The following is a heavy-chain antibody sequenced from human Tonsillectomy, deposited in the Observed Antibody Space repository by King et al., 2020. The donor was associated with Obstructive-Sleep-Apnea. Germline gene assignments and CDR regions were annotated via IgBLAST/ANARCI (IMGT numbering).Heavy chain of an antibody. CDR2: ISTTSSYI. D-gene: IGHD2/OR15-2a*01. CDR3: ARVFLWGGYYGMDV. J-gene: IGHJ6*02. CDR1: GFTFSSYS. Sequence: EVQLVESGGGLVKPGGSLRLSCAASGFTFSSYSINWVRQAPGKGLEWGSSISTTSSYIYYADSVKGRFTISRDNAKNSLYLQMNSLRAEDTAVYYCARVFLWGGYYGMDVWGQGTTVTVSS. V-gene: IGHV3-21*01.